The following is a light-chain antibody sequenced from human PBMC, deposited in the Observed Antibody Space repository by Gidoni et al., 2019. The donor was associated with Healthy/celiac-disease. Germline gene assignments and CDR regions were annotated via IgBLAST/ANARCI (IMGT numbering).Light chain of an antibody. CDR3: QQSYSTPPLT. Sequence: DIQMTQSQSSLSASVGDRVTITCRASQSISSYLNWYQQKPGKAPKLLIYAASSLQSGVPSRFSGSGSGTDFPLTISSLQPEDFATYYCQQSYSTPPLTFGGGTKVEIK. CDR1: QSISSY. CDR2: AAS. V-gene: IGKV1-39*01. J-gene: IGKJ4*01.